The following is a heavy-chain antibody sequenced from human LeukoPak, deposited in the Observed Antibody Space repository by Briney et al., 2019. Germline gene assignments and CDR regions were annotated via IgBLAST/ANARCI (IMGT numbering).Heavy chain of an antibody. CDR2: IYHSGST. Sequence: SETLSLTCAVSGGSISSSNWWSWVRQPPGKGLEWIGEIYHSGSTNYSPSLKSRVTISADKSKNYFSLKLISVTAADTAVYYCARGVRSYYDNSGYYFIDYWGQGTLVTVSS. J-gene: IGHJ4*02. D-gene: IGHD3-22*01. CDR3: ARGVRSYYDNSGYYFIDY. CDR1: GGSISSSNW. V-gene: IGHV4-4*02.